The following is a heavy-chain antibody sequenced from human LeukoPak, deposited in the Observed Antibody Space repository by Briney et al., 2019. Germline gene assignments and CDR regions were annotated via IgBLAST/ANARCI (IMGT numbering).Heavy chain of an antibody. V-gene: IGHV4-4*07. D-gene: IGHD3-10*01. J-gene: IGHJ4*02. CDR3: ARDRGSGSYLDY. CDR1: GGSISSYY. Sequence: PSETLSLTCTFSGGSISSYYWSWIRQPAGKGLEWIWRIYTSGSTNYNPSLKSRVTMLVDTSKNQFSLKLSSVTAADTAVYYCARDRGSGSYLDYWGQGTLVTVSS. CDR2: IYTSGST.